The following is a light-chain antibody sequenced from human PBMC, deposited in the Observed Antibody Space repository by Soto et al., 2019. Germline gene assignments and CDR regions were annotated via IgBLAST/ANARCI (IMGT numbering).Light chain of an antibody. V-gene: IGKV3-15*01. CDR1: QSVSNN. CDR3: QQYNEWPLT. J-gene: IGKJ4*01. CDR2: HAA. Sequence: EIVMTQSPATLSLSPGERATLSCRASQSVSNNVAWYQQNPGQAPRLLIYHAATRATGIPARFSGSGSGTEVSLTICSLQSEDFVVYYCQQYNEWPLTFGGGTKVEIK.